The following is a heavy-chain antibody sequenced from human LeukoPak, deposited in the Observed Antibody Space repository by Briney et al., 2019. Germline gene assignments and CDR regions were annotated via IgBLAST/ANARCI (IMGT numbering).Heavy chain of an antibody. CDR3: ARAAVIVVVINTYNWFDP. Sequence: SETLSLTCAVYGGSFSGYYWSWIRQPPGKGLEWIGEINHSGSNNYNPSLKSRVTISVDTSKNQFSLKLSSVTAADTAVYYCARAAVIVVVINTYNWFDPWGQGTLVTVSS. J-gene: IGHJ5*02. D-gene: IGHD3-22*01. CDR1: GGSFSGYY. CDR2: INHSGSN. V-gene: IGHV4-34*01.